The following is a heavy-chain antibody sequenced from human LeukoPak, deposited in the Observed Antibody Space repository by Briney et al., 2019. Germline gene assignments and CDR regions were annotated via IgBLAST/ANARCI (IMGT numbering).Heavy chain of an antibody. D-gene: IGHD1-1*01. CDR2: IYYSGST. Sequence: SETLSLTCTVSDGSITSSSYYWGWIRQPPGKGLEWIGSIYYSGSTYYNPSLKSRVTISVDTSKNQFSLKLSSVTAADTAVYYCARQSGTAKIPDYWGQGTLVTVSS. CDR3: ARQSGTAKIPDY. V-gene: IGHV4-39*01. CDR1: DGSITSSSYY. J-gene: IGHJ4*02.